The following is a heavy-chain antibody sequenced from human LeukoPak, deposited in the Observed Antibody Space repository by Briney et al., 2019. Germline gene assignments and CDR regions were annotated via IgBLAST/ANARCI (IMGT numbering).Heavy chain of an antibody. Sequence: ASVKVSCKASGYTFTSYGISWVRQAPGQGLEWMGWISAYNGNTNYAQKLQGRVAMTRDTSISTAYMELNRLRSDDTAVYYCASGFMGYDRSGYYDDAFDIWGQGTMVTVSS. J-gene: IGHJ3*02. D-gene: IGHD3-22*01. CDR2: ISAYNGNT. CDR3: ASGFMGYDRSGYYDDAFDI. CDR1: GYTFTSYG. V-gene: IGHV1-18*01.